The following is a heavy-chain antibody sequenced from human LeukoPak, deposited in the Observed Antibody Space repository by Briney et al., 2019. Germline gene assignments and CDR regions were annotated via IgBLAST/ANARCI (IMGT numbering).Heavy chain of an antibody. Sequence: PSETLSLTCTASGGSISSGSYYWSWIRQPAGKGLEWIGRIYTSGSTNYNPSLKSRVTISVDTSKNQFSLKLSSVTAADTAVYYCARGRGAWGSGSYYNFDYWGQGTLVTVSS. J-gene: IGHJ4*02. V-gene: IGHV4-61*02. CDR1: GGSISSGSYY. CDR3: ARGRGAWGSGSYYNFDY. D-gene: IGHD3-10*01. CDR2: IYTSGST.